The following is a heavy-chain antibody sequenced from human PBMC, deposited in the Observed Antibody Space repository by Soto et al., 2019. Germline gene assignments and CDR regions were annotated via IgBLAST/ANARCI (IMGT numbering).Heavy chain of an antibody. CDR3: AKDFYDILTGSPGAFDI. CDR1: GYTFNHYA. D-gene: IGHD3-9*01. J-gene: IGHJ3*02. V-gene: IGHV3-23*01. CDR2: ISGSGTGT. Sequence: QPGGSLRLSCAASGYTFNHYAMSWVRQAPGKGLEWVSAISGSGTGTYYADSVKGRFTLSRDISKNTLYLQMNSLRAEDTAVYYCAKDFYDILTGSPGAFDIWGQGTMVTVSS.